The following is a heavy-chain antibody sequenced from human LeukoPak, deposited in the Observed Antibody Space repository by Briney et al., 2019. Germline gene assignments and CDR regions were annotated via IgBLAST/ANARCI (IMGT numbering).Heavy chain of an antibody. J-gene: IGHJ4*02. D-gene: IGHD2-15*01. V-gene: IGHV3-7*03. CDR1: VFTFSSYW. CDR2: IKQDGSEK. CDR3: VRDSGSRSSGLFDY. Sequence: GGSLRLSCAASVFTFSSYWMSWVRQAPGRGLEWVANIKQDGSEKYYAGSVKGRFTISRDNAKNSVSLQINSLRVDDTAVYYCVRDSGSRSSGLFDYWGQGTLVTVSS.